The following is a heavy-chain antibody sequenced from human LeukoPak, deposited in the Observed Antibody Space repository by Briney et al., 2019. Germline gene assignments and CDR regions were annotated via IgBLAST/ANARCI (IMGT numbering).Heavy chain of an antibody. D-gene: IGHD1-1*01. CDR3: ARNAGDY. J-gene: IGHJ4*02. Sequence: SETLSLTCTVSGGSISTDYWSWIRQPPGKGLDWIGYVSFGGGTNYNPSLKSRVTMSVDTSKNQLYLNLRYVTAADTAVYYCARNAGDYWGQGTLVTVSS. V-gene: IGHV4-59*12. CDR1: GGSISTDY. CDR2: VSFGGGT.